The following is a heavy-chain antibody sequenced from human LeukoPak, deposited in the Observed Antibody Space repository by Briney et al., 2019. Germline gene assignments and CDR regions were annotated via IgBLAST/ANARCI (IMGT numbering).Heavy chain of an antibody. CDR1: GFTFDDYA. V-gene: IGHV3-9*01. Sequence: PGGSLRLSCAASGFTFDDYAMHWVRQAPGKGLEWVSGISWNSGSIGYADSVKGRFTISRDNAKNSLYLQMNSLRAEDTAVYYCARGGSYWVDYWGQGTLVTVSS. D-gene: IGHD1-26*01. J-gene: IGHJ4*02. CDR3: ARGGSYWVDY. CDR2: ISWNSGSI.